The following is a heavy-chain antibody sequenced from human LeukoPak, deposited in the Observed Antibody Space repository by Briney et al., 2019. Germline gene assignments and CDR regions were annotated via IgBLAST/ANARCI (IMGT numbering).Heavy chain of an antibody. V-gene: IGHV4-38-2*02. CDR3: ASVGASYYGDWFFDY. Sequence: PSETLSLTCTVSDSSIRSNYLWGWIRHPPGKGLDGIGNVDQRGSTYYNPSLKSLATLSLETSKKQLSLKLTYVAAADTAVYYCASVGASYYGDWFFDYWGQGTLVTVSS. D-gene: IGHD4-17*01. CDR2: VDQRGST. J-gene: IGHJ4*02. CDR1: DSSIRSNYL.